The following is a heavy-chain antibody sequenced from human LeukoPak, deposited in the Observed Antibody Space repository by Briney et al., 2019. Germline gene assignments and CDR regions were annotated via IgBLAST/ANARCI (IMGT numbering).Heavy chain of an antibody. D-gene: IGHD1-26*01. CDR3: ARGGYSGTYNDY. CDR1: GFSFDYYA. V-gene: IGHV3-20*01. J-gene: IGHJ4*02. CDR2: INGGGDTT. Sequence: GGSLRLSCAASGFSFDYYAMSWVRHAPGKGLEWISGINGGGDTTGYVDSVKGRFTISRDNAKNSVYLQMNSLRAEDTAFYHCARGGYSGTYNDYWGQGALVTVSS.